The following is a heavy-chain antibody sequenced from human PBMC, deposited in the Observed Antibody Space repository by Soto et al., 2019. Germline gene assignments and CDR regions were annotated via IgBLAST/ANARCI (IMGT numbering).Heavy chain of an antibody. CDR3: AKDRGIQLWADYYGMDV. CDR2: ISGSGGST. J-gene: IGHJ6*02. CDR1: GFTFSVYA. Sequence: HPGGSLRLSCAASGFTFSVYAMSWVRHAPGKGLEWVSAISGSGGSTYYADSVKGRFTISRDNSKNTLYLQMNSLRAEDTAVYYCAKDRGIQLWADYYGMDVWGQGTTVTVSS. D-gene: IGHD5-18*01. V-gene: IGHV3-23*01.